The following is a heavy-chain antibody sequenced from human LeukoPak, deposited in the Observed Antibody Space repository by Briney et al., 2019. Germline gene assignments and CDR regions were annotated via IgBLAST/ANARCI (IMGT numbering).Heavy chain of an antibody. CDR3: ARAPMGYCSSTSCYAFDY. CDR1: GYTFTGYH. V-gene: IGHV1-18*04. D-gene: IGHD2-2*01. CDR2: ISAYNGNT. J-gene: IGHJ4*02. Sequence: ASVKVSCKASGYTFTGYHVHWVRQAPGQGLEWIGWISAYNGNTNYAQKLQGRVTMTTDTSTSTAYMELRSLRSDDTAVYYCARAPMGYCSSTSCYAFDYWGQGTLVTVSS.